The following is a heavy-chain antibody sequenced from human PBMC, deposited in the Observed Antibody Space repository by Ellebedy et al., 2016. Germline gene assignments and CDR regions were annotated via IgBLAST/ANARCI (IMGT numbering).Heavy chain of an antibody. CDR2: IWYDGSKK. D-gene: IGHD2-15*01. Sequence: GESLKISCAASGFSFSSYVMHWVRQAPGKGLEWVAVIWYDGSKKYCRDSVKGRFTISRDNSKNTLYLQMNSLRAEDTAVYYCARADMVVAATTHYYGMDVWGQGTAVTVSS. CDR3: ARADMVVAATTHYYGMDV. J-gene: IGHJ6*02. V-gene: IGHV3-33*08. CDR1: GFSFSSYV.